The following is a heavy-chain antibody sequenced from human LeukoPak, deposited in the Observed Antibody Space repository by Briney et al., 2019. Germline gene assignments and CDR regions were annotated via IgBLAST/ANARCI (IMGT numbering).Heavy chain of an antibody. CDR1: GASTSSRY. V-gene: IGHV4-59*08. D-gene: IGHD6-19*01. J-gene: IGHJ4*02. CDR3: AQTTGWPGFDF. CDR2: IYNGRNT. Sequence: SETLSLTCSASGASTSSRYWSWIRQSPGRTLGWIGHIYNGRNTKYNPSLTSRVTISVDTSKNQFSLSLTSVTAADTAIYYCAQTTGWPGFDFWGPGALVTVSS.